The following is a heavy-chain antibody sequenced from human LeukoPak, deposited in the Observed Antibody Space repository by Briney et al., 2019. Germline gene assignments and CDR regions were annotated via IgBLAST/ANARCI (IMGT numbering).Heavy chain of an antibody. CDR3: ARLIVAGADYYYYYMDV. J-gene: IGHJ6*03. CDR2: INPNSGGT. Sequence: ASVKVSCKASGYTFTGYYMHWVRQAPGQGLEWMGRINPNSGGTNYAQKFQGRVTMTRDTSISTAYMELSRLRSDDTAVYYCARLIVAGADYYYYYMDVWGKGTTVTVSS. CDR1: GYTFTGYY. D-gene: IGHD3-22*01. V-gene: IGHV1-2*06.